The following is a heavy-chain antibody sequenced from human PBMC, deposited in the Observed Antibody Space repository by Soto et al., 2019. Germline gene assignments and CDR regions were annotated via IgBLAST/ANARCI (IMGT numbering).Heavy chain of an antibody. CDR1: GFTFSSYA. J-gene: IGHJ4*02. CDR3: AKPVGQWLVLPFFDY. V-gene: IGHV3-23*01. Sequence: GGSLRLSCAASGFTFSSYAMRWVRQAPGKGLEWVSAISGSGGSTYYADSVKGRFTISRDNSKNTLYLQMNSLRAEDTAVYYCAKPVGQWLVLPFFDYWGQGTLVTVSS. D-gene: IGHD6-19*01. CDR2: ISGSGGST.